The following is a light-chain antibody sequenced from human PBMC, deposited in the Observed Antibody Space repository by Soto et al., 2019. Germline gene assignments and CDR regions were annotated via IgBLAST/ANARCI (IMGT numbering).Light chain of an antibody. CDR3: SSYAGSLYV. J-gene: IGLJ1*01. CDR1: SRDIGDYNY. CDR2: EVS. V-gene: IGLV2-8*01. Sequence: QSVLPQPPSAYGSPGQSVTISCTGTSRDIGDYNYVSWYQQHPGKAPKLMIYEVSKRPSGVPDRFSGSKSGNTASLTVSGLQAEDEADYYCSSYAGSLYVFGTGTKVTVL.